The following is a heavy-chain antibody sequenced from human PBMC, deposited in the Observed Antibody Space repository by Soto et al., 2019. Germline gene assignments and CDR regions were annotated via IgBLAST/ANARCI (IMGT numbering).Heavy chain of an antibody. V-gene: IGHV4-34*01. D-gene: IGHD3-3*01. J-gene: IGHJ6*02. CDR3: ARGAPTYYDFWSGYYYGMDV. CDR2: INHSGST. Sequence: XDTLSLTCPVYGWSFSGYYWSWIRQPPGKGLEWIGEINHSGSTNYNPSLKSRVTISVDTSKNQFSLKLSSVTAADTAVYYCARGAPTYYDFWSGYYYGMDVWGQGTTVTVS. CDR1: GWSFSGYY.